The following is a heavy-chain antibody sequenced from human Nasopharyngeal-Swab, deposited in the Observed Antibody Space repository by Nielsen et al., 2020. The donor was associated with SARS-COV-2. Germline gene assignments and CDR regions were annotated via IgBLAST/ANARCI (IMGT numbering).Heavy chain of an antibody. CDR2: IKQDGSEK. CDR3: ARDSFSRGGAAGSFNYYYYGMDV. D-gene: IGHD6-13*01. V-gene: IGHV3-7*01. J-gene: IGHJ6*02. CDR1: GFTFSGYW. Sequence: GGSLRLSCAASGFTFSGYWMSWVRQAPGKGLEWVANIKQDGSEKYYVDSVKGRFTITRDNAKNSLYLQMNSLRAEDTAVYYCARDSFSRGGAAGSFNYYYYGMDVWGQGTTVTVSS.